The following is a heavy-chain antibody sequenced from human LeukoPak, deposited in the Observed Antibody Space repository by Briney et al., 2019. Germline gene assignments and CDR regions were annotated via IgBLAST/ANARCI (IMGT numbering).Heavy chain of an antibody. CDR1: GFTFSSYS. CDR3: ARESIAVAGTGDY. CDR2: ISSSSSYI. V-gene: IGHV3-21*01. Sequence: SGGTLRLSCAASGFTFSSYSMNWVRMAPAKGLEWVSSISSSSSYIYYADSVKGRFTISRDNAKNSLYLQMNSLRAEDTAVYYCARESIAVAGTGDYWGQGTLVTVSS. D-gene: IGHD6-19*01. J-gene: IGHJ4*02.